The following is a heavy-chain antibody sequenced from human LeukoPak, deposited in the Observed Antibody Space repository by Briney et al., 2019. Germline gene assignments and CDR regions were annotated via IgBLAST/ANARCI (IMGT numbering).Heavy chain of an antibody. Sequence: GGSLRLSCAASGFNVSSNYITWVRQAPGKGLEWVAVIFAGGATYYADSVKGRFTISRDNSKNTLHVQMNSLRTEDTAVYYCARGVGVWGVISQPLEYWGQGTLVIVSS. CDR1: GFNVSSNY. CDR2: IFAGGAT. D-gene: IGHD3-10*01. V-gene: IGHV3-53*01. J-gene: IGHJ1*01. CDR3: ARGVGVWGVISQPLEY.